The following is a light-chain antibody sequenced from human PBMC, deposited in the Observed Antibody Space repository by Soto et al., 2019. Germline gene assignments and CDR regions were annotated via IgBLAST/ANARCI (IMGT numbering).Light chain of an antibody. CDR3: SSYTGSSTLYV. CDR1: SSDVGAYNY. J-gene: IGLJ1*01. Sequence: QSALTQPASVSGSPEQSITISCTGTSSDVGAYNYVSWYQQHPGKAPKLMIYDVSNRPSGVSNRFSGSKSGNTASLTISGFQAEDEADYYCSSYTGSSTLYVFGTGTKVTVL. V-gene: IGLV2-14*01. CDR2: DVS.